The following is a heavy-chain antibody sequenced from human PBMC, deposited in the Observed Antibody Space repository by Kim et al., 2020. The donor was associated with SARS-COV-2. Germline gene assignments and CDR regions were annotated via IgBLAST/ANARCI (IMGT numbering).Heavy chain of an antibody. V-gene: IGHV3-7*03. J-gene: IGHJ6*01. CDR2: IKEDGSQE. D-gene: IGHD6-19*01. Sequence: GGSLRLSCAASGFTFSGYWMAWVRQAPGKGLEWVANIKEDGSQEYYVDSVKGRFSISRDNAKDSLYLQMETLRVEDTAVYYCAREGSSGWYHYYGMDVWG. CDR3: AREGSSGWYHYYGMDV. CDR1: GFTFSGYW.